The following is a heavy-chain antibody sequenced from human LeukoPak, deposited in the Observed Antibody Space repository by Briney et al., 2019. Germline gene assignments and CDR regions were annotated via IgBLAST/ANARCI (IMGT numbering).Heavy chain of an antibody. CDR1: GLTFGDYA. V-gene: IGHV3-49*03. J-gene: IGHJ4*02. CDR2: IRSKAYGGTT. D-gene: IGHD6-13*01. Sequence: GGSLRLSCTASGLTFGDYAMSWFRQAPGKGLVWVGFIRSKAYGGTTEYAASVKGRFTISRDNSKNTLYLQMNSLRAEDTAVYYCAKIGSSSWFHYFDYWGQGTLVTVSS. CDR3: AKIGSSSWFHYFDY.